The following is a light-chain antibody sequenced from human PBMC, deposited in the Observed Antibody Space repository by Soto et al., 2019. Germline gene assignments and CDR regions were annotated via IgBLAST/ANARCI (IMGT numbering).Light chain of an antibody. Sequence: DVRLTQNTSLLSASVGDRVTITGRASQGISSWVAWYQQKPGKAPKLLIYAASSLQSGVPSRFSGSGSGTDFTLTISSLQPEDGATYYCQQAESFPLTFGGGAKADIK. V-gene: IGKV1-12*01. J-gene: IGKJ4*01. CDR3: QQAESFPLT. CDR1: QGISSW. CDR2: AAS.